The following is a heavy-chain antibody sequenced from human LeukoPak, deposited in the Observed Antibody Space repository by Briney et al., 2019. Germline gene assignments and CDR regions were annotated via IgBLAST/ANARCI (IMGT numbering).Heavy chain of an antibody. CDR1: GXSFSTYW. J-gene: IGHJ4*02. Sequence: GESLKISCKGSGXSFSTYWIGWVRQMPGKGLEWMGIIYPGDSDTRYSPSFQGQVTISVDKSISTAYLQWSSLKASDTAMYYCARHVPYSGSYYFDYWGQGTVVTVSS. CDR3: ARHVPYSGSYYFDY. D-gene: IGHD1-26*01. CDR2: IYPGDSDT. V-gene: IGHV5-51*01.